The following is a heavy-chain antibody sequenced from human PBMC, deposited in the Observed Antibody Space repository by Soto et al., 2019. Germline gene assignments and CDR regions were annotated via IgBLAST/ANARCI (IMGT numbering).Heavy chain of an antibody. CDR1: GFTFSSYA. Sequence: GGSLRLSCAASGFTFSSYAMSWVRQAPGKGLEWVSAISGSGGSTYYADSVKGRFTISRDNSKNTLYLQMNSLRAEDTAVYYCAKDLSSEYYYDSSGYTEVDYWGQGTLVTVSS. D-gene: IGHD3-22*01. CDR3: AKDLSSEYYYDSSGYTEVDY. V-gene: IGHV3-23*01. J-gene: IGHJ4*02. CDR2: ISGSGGST.